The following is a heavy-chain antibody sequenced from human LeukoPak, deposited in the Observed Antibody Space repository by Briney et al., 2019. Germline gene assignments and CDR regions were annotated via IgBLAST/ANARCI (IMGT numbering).Heavy chain of an antibody. V-gene: IGHV4-38-2*02. J-gene: IGHJ4*02. CDR1: GYPISSDDY. CDR2: IYHSGST. CDR3: ARGYGPAANGY. Sequence: SETLSLTCTVSGYPISSDDYWGWIRQSPGKGLEWIGSIYHSGSTYYNPSLKSRVTISVDTSKNHFSLKLTSVTAADTAVYYCARGYGPAANGYWGQGTLVTVSS. D-gene: IGHD2-2*01.